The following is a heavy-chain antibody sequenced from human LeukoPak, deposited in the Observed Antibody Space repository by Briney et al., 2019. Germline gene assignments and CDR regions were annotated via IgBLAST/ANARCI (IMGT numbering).Heavy chain of an antibody. D-gene: IGHD2-15*01. CDR3: ARLPCSGGSCYPAT. Sequence: GRSLRLSCGASGFTFSSYGMHWVRQAPGKGLEWVAVIWYDGSNKYYADSVKGRFTISRDNSKNTLYLQMNSLRAEDTAVYYCARLPCSGGSCYPATWGQGTLVTVSS. CDR2: IWYDGSNK. CDR1: GFTFSSYG. J-gene: IGHJ4*02. V-gene: IGHV3-33*08.